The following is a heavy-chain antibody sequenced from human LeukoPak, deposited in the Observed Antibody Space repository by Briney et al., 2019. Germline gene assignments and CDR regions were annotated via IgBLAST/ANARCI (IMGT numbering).Heavy chain of an antibody. J-gene: IGHJ4*02. Sequence: SETLSLTCAVYGGSFSGYYWSWIRQPPGKGLEWIGEINHSGSTNYNPSLKSRVTISVDTSKNQFSLKLSSVTAADTAVYYCARAGYYYDSSGYYYFDYWGQGTLVTVSP. V-gene: IGHV4-34*01. CDR1: GGSFSGYY. CDR3: ARAGYYYDSSGYYYFDY. CDR2: INHSGST. D-gene: IGHD3-22*01.